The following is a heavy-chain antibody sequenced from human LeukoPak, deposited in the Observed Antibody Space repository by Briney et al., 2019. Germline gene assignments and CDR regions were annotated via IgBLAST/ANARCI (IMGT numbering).Heavy chain of an antibody. J-gene: IGHJ6*03. CDR1: GYSFTSYW. Sequence: GESLKISCKGSGYSFTSYWIGWVRQMPGKGLEWMGIIYPGDSDTRYSPSFQGQVTISADKSISTAYLQWSSLKASDTAMYYCARRYSSSWYPYYYYMDVWGKGTTVTVSS. CDR2: IYPGDSDT. CDR3: ARRYSSSWYPYYYYMDV. D-gene: IGHD6-13*01. V-gene: IGHV5-51*01.